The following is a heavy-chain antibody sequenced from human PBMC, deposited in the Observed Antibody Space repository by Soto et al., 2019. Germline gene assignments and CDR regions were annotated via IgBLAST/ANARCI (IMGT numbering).Heavy chain of an antibody. D-gene: IGHD1-26*01. CDR1: GGSISNANYY. CDR3: ARAVISRCVDRSCPARFDP. J-gene: IGHJ5*02. V-gene: IGHV4-31*03. CDR2: IYYTGTT. Sequence: PSDTLCLTCTVSGGSISNANYYWSWVRHHPEKGLEWIGYIYYTGTTYYSPSLESRVAISVDTSQNQFSLKLGAVTAADTAVYFCARAVISRCVDRSCPARFDPRGQGTLVT.